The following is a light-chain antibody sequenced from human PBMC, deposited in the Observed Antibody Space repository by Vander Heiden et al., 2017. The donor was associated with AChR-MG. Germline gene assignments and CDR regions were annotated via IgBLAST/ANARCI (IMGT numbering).Light chain of an antibody. V-gene: IGKV3-15*01. CDR1: QRVSSH. J-gene: IGKJ1*01. CDR3: QQYYDWRRT. CDR2: GAS. Sequence: ETVMTQSPATLSVSPGDRATLSCRASQRVSSHLAWYQQIPGQAPRLLIYGASTRATGIPARFSGTGSGTEFTLTISSLQSEDFAVYYCQQYYDWRRTFGQGTKVEIK.